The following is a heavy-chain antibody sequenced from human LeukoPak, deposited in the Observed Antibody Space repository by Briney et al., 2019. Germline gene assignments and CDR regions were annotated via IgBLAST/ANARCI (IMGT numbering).Heavy chain of an antibody. CDR3: AGDPDTAMVPDY. Sequence: GGSLRLSSAASGFTFSSYGMHWVRQAPGKGLEWVAVIWYDGSNKYYADSVKGRFTISRDNSKNTLYLQMNSLRAEDTAVYYCAGDPDTAMVPDYWGQGTLVTVSS. CDR1: GFTFSSYG. D-gene: IGHD5-18*01. J-gene: IGHJ4*02. CDR2: IWYDGSNK. V-gene: IGHV3-33*01.